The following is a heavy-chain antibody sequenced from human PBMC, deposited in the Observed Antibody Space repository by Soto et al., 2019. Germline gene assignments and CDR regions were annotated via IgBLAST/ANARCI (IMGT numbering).Heavy chain of an antibody. V-gene: IGHV3-64D*06. CDR3: VSPNYYDTSGYYGPQEMWGY. D-gene: IGHD3-22*01. CDR1: GFTFSTYT. CDR2: IRSNGGST. Sequence: HPGGSLRLSCSTSGFTFSTYTMHWVRQAPGKGLEYVSAIRSNGGSTYYADSVKGRFTISRDHSKNTLYLQMRSLRPEETAVYYCVSPNYYDTSGYYGPQEMWGYWGQGALVTVSS. J-gene: IGHJ4*02.